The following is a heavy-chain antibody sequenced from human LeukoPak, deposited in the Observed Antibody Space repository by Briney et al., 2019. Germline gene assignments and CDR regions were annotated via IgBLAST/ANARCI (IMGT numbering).Heavy chain of an antibody. CDR3: ARDVERLGVAARTFDY. J-gene: IGHJ4*02. V-gene: IGHV3-21*01. CDR1: GFTFSSYS. D-gene: IGHD6-6*01. Sequence: PGGSLRLSCAASGFTFSSYSMNWVRQAPGKGLEWVSSISSSSSYIYYADSVKGRFTISRDNAKNSLYLQMNSLRAEDTAVYYCARDVERLGVAARTFDYWGQGTLVTVSS. CDR2: ISSSSSYI.